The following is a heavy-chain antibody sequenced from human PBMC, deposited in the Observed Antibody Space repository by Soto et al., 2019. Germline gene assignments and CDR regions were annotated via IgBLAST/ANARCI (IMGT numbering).Heavy chain of an antibody. CDR2: ISHGGST. Sequence: SETLSLTCSVFGGSFSGYFWSWIRQPPGKGLEWIGEISHGGSTNYNPSLKSRVTISLDTSKNHFSLRLTSVTAADTAVFYCARGRYGGYDAVNWFDPWGQGTLVTVSS. V-gene: IGHV4-34*01. J-gene: IGHJ5*02. CDR3: ARGRYGGYDAVNWFDP. CDR1: GGSFSGYF. D-gene: IGHD5-12*01.